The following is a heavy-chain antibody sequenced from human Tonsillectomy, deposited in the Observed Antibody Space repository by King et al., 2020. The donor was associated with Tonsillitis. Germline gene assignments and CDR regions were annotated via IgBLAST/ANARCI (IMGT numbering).Heavy chain of an antibody. J-gene: IGHJ3*02. CDR2: ISSSSSYI. CDR1: RFTFSSYS. Sequence: VQLVESGGGLVKPGGSLRLSCAASRFTFSSYSMNWVRQAPGKGLEWVSSISSSSSYIYYADSVKGRFTISRDNAKNSLYLQMNSLRAEDTAVYYWARGTSGYYIHAFDIWGQGTIVTVSS. CDR3: ARGTSGYYIHAFDI. V-gene: IGHV3-21*01. D-gene: IGHD3-22*01.